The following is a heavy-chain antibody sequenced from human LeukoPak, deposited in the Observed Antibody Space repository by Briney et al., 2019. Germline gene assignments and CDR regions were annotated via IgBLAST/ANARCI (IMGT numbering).Heavy chain of an antibody. CDR3: ARGRLLVYHWFDP. CDR2: INHSGST. Sequence: SETLSLTCAVYGGSFSGYYWSWIRQPPGKGLEWIGEINHSGSTNYNPSLKSRGTISVDTSKNQFSLMLSSVTAADPAVYYCARGRLLVYHWFDPWGQGTLVTVSS. D-gene: IGHD5/OR15-5a*01. V-gene: IGHV4-34*01. J-gene: IGHJ5*02. CDR1: GGSFSGYY.